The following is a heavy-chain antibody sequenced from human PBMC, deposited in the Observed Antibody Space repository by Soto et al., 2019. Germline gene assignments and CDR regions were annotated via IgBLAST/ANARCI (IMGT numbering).Heavy chain of an antibody. CDR2: IYYSGST. Sequence: XTWSLTGNLSGCSIISSKYYWAGIRQPPGKGLEWIGSIYYSGSTYYNPSLKSRVTISVDTSKNQFSLKLSSVTAADTAVYYCANLLGPFDYWGQGTLVTVSS. CDR3: ANLLGPFDY. CDR1: GCSIISSKYY. V-gene: IGHV4-39*01. J-gene: IGHJ4*02. D-gene: IGHD1-26*01.